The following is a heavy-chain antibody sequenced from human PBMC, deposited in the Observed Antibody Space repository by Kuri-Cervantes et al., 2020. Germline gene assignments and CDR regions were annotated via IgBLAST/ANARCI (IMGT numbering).Heavy chain of an antibody. D-gene: IGHD3-3*01. CDR3: ARDAMSGYFDY. V-gene: IGHV3-33*08. Sequence: GGSLRLSCAASGFTLSSYGMHWVRQAPGKGLEWVAVIWYDGSNKYYAASVKGRFTISRDNSKNTLYLQMNSLRAEDTAVYYCARDAMSGYFDYWGQGTLVTVSS. J-gene: IGHJ4*02. CDR2: IWYDGSNK. CDR1: GFTLSSYG.